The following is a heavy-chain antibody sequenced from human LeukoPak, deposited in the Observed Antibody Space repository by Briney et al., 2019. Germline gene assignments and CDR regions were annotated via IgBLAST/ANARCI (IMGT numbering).Heavy chain of an antibody. CDR1: GRSFSGYY. D-gene: IGHD1-26*01. CDR3: ARGLATTRFDY. V-gene: IGHV4-34*01. Sequence: KPSETLSLTCALYGRSFSGYYWSWIRQPPGKGLEWLGEISHSGSTNYNPSLKSRVPISADTSKNQFSLKLSSVTAADTAVYYCARGLATTRFDYWGQGTLVTVSS. CDR2: ISHSGST. J-gene: IGHJ4*02.